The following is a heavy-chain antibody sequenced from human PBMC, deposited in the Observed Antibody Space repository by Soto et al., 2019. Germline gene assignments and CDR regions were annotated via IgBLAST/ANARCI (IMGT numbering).Heavy chain of an antibody. D-gene: IGHD3-10*01. CDR1: GYTFTGYY. V-gene: IGHV1-2*04. J-gene: IGHJ6*02. CDR2: INANSGDT. Sequence: ASVKVSCKASGYTFTGYYMHWVRQAPGQGLEWMGWINANSGDTKYSQKFQGWVTMTRDTSASTAYMELSSLRSEDTAVYYCASSYYGSGNPKDYYYGMDVWGQGTTVTVSS. CDR3: ASSYYGSGNPKDYYYGMDV.